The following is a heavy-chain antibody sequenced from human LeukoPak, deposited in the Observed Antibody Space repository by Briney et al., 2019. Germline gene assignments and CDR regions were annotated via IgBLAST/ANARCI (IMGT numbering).Heavy chain of an antibody. CDR2: IYPGDSDT. Sequence: PGESLKISCKGSGYSFTSYWIGWVRQMPGKGLEWMGIIYPGDSDTRYRPSFQDQVTISADKSISTAYLQWSSLKASDTAMYYCARHGSSSWYGRYYYYYMDVWGKGTTVTVSS. J-gene: IGHJ6*03. CDR1: GYSFTSYW. CDR3: ARHGSSSWYGRYYYYYMDV. D-gene: IGHD6-13*01. V-gene: IGHV5-51*01.